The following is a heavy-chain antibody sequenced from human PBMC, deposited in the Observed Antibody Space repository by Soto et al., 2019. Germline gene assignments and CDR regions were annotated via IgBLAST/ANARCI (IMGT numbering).Heavy chain of an antibody. Sequence: PSETLSLTCTVSGGSISSGDYSWSWVRQSPGKGLEWIGHIYNSGITYYNPSLKSRVVISIDTSRNQFSLRLNSLTAADRAVYFCARGVMFFELVSRFWIYPCGQRTVVPVSA. V-gene: IGHV4-30-4*01. CDR3: ARGVMFFELVSRFWIYP. D-gene: IGHD3-3*01. CDR2: IYNSGIT. CDR1: GGSISSGDYS. J-gene: IGHJ5*02.